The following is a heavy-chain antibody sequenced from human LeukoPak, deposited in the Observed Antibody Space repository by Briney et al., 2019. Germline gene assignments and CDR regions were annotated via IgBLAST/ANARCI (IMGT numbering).Heavy chain of an antibody. V-gene: IGHV1-2*04. CDR3: ARDPGLVVRGVVYYGMDV. J-gene: IGHJ6*04. CDR1: GYTFTGSY. Sequence: ASVKVSCKASGYTFTGSYMHWVRQAPGQGLEWMGWINPNSGGTNYAQKFQGWVTMTRDTSISTAYMELSRLRSDDTAVYYCARDPGLVVRGVVYYGMDVWGKGTTVTVSS. D-gene: IGHD3-10*01. CDR2: INPNSGGT.